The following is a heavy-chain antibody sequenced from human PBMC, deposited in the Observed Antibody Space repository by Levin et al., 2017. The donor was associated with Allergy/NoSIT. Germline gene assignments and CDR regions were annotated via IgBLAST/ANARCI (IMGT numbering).Heavy chain of an antibody. J-gene: IGHJ6*02. D-gene: IGHD6-6*01. CDR3: ARGVRRGLLPVKYSSSSRYYDGMDV. CDR1: GFTFSSYG. Sequence: SGGSLRLSCAASGFTFSSYGMHWVRQAPGKGLEWVAVIWYDGSNKYYADSVKGRFTISRDNSKNTLYLQMNSLRAEDTAVYYCARGVRRGLLPVKYSSSSRYYDGMDVWGQGTTVTVSS. CDR2: IWYDGSNK. V-gene: IGHV3-33*01.